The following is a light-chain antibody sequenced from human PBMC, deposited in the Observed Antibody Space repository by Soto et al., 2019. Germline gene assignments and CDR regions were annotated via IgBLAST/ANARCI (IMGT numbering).Light chain of an antibody. J-gene: IGLJ1*01. CDR2: DVR. Sequence: QSVLTQPASVSGSPGQSITISCTGTSSDVGGYNYVSWYQQHPGKAPKLMIYDVRNRPSGVSNRFSGSKSGNTASLPISGLQAEDEADYYGSSYTSGSTTYVFGTGTKLTDL. CDR3: SSYTSGSTTYV. CDR1: SSDVGGYNY. V-gene: IGLV2-14*03.